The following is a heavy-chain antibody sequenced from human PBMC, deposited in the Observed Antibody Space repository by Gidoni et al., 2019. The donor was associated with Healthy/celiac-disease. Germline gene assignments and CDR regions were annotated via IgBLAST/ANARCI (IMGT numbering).Heavy chain of an antibody. CDR1: GFTFSSYG. CDR2: IWYDGSNK. Sequence: QVQLVESGGGVVQPGRSLRLSCAASGFTFSSYGMHWVRQAPGKGLEWVAVIWYDGSNKYYADSVKGRFTISRDNSKNTLYLQMNSLRAEDTAVYYCARDSGYVVLGVWGQGTLVTVSS. D-gene: IGHD5-12*01. V-gene: IGHV3-33*01. J-gene: IGHJ4*02. CDR3: ARDSGYVVLGV.